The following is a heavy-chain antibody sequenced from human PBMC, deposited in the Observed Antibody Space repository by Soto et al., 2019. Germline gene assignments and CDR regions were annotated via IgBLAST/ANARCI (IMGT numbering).Heavy chain of an antibody. D-gene: IGHD5-12*01. J-gene: IGHJ4*02. V-gene: IGHV4-34*01. CDR3: ARGVGYAGVDY. CDR1: GGSFSGYY. CDR2: INHSGST. Sequence: QVQLQQWGAGLLKPSETLSLTCAVYGGSFSGYYWSWIRQPPGKGLEWIGEINHSGSTNYNPSLKSRVTISVDRSKNQFYLKLSSVTAADTAAYYCARGVGYAGVDYWVQGTLVTVSS.